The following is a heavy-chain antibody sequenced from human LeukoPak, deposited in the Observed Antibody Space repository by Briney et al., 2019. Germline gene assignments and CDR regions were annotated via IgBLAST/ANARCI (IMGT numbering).Heavy chain of an antibody. CDR3: AKGIMIVVVKPLDYFDY. J-gene: IGHJ4*02. Sequence: GGSLRLSCAASGFTFNNAWMSWVRQAPGKGLEWVGRMKSKTDGGTTDYAAPVKGRFTISRDDSKNTLYLQMNSLRAEDTAVYYCAKGIMIVVVKPLDYFDYWGQGTLVTVSS. D-gene: IGHD3-22*01. CDR1: GFTFNNAW. V-gene: IGHV3-15*01. CDR2: MKSKTDGGTT.